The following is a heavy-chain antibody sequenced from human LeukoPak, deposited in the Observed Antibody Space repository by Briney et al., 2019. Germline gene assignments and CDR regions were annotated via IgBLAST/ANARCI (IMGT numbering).Heavy chain of an antibody. Sequence: GGSLRLSCAASGFTFNRYNMNWVRRAPGKGLEWVSSISTSSSYIYYADSVRGRFTISRDNAKNSLYLQMNSLRAEDTAVYYCASHTRGVLDYWGQGTLVTVSS. CDR1: GFTFNRYN. V-gene: IGHV3-21*01. CDR2: ISTSSSYI. D-gene: IGHD1-1*01. CDR3: ASHTRGVLDY. J-gene: IGHJ4*02.